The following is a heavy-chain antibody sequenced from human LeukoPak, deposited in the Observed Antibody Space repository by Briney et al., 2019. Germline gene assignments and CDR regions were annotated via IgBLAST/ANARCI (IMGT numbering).Heavy chain of an antibody. Sequence: PSQTLSLTCTVSGGSISSGDYYWSWIRQQPGKGLEWIGYSHHSGSSYYNPSLNSRVMISVDRSANHFSLKVSSVTAADTAVYYCARVGVATKIYYYYGMDVWGQGTTVTVSS. J-gene: IGHJ6*02. D-gene: IGHD5-12*01. CDR1: GGSISSGDYY. V-gene: IGHV4-31*03. CDR3: ARVGVATKIYYYYGMDV. CDR2: SHHSGSS.